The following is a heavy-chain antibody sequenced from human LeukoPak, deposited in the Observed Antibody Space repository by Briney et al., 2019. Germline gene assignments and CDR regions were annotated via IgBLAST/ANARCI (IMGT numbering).Heavy chain of an antibody. Sequence: SQTLSLTCTVSGDSISSGSYYWGWIRQPPGKGLEWIGNIYYRGNTYFNPSLKSRVIISVDTSKNQFSLKLTSVTAADTAVYYCARAHRLVLHYFDSWGQGTLVTVSS. CDR2: IYYRGNT. V-gene: IGHV4-39*07. CDR1: GDSISSGSYY. CDR3: ARAHRLVLHYFDS. J-gene: IGHJ4*02. D-gene: IGHD2-15*01.